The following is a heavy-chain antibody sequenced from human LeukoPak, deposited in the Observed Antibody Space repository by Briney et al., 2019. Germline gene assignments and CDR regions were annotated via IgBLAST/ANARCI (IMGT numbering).Heavy chain of an antibody. D-gene: IGHD3-22*01. Sequence: GGSLRLSCAASGFTFSDYYMSWIRQAPGKGLEWVSFISSGSNYIYYADSVKGRFIISRDNAKNSLYLLMNSLRAEDTAVYYCARDTYDSSGTLDYWGQGTLVTVSS. CDR3: ARDTYDSSGTLDY. J-gene: IGHJ4*02. V-gene: IGHV3-11*06. CDR1: GFTFSDYY. CDR2: ISSGSNYI.